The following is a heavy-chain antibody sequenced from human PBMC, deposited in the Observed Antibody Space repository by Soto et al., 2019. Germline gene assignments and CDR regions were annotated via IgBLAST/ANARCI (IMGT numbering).Heavy chain of an antibody. CDR1: GYRFTNYW. V-gene: IGHV5-10-1*01. CDR2: IDPRDSSI. J-gene: IGHJ6*02. D-gene: IGHD5-18*01. Sequence: GESLKISCEGSGYRFTNYWINWVRQTPGKGLEWMGRIDPRDSSINYSPSFQGHVAISADKSISAAYLLWSSLAASDTAIYYCARQYNYGSIGIHDYYFYGLDVWGQGTTVTVSS. CDR3: ARQYNYGSIGIHDYYFYGLDV.